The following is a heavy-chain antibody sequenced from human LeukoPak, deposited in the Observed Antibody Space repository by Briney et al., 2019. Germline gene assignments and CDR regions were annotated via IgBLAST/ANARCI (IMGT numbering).Heavy chain of an antibody. CDR3: ARGTTVTTKLDFFDY. CDR1: GGSISSGGYY. J-gene: IGHJ4*02. CDR2: IYYSGST. D-gene: IGHD4-17*01. Sequence: SQTLSLTCTVSGGSISSGGYYWSWIRQHPGKGLEWIGYIYYSGSTYYNPSLKSRVTISVDTSKNQFSLKLSSVTAADTAVYYCARGTTVTTKLDFFDYWGQGTLVTVSS. V-gene: IGHV4-31*03.